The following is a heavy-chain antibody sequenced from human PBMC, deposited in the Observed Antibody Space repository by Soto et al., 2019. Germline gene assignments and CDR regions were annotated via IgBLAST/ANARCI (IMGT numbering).Heavy chain of an antibody. V-gene: IGHV3-48*03. CDR2: ISDSGGTR. Sequence: GGSLRLSCAASGFSFSSFEMVWVRQTPGRGLEWISYISDSGGTRHYADSVKGRFTISRDNAENSLYLQMDNLRDEDTAVYYCARVPYYYGSGSYYNPDYWGQGTLVTVSS. D-gene: IGHD3-10*01. CDR1: GFSFSSFE. CDR3: ARVPYYYGSGSYYNPDY. J-gene: IGHJ4*02.